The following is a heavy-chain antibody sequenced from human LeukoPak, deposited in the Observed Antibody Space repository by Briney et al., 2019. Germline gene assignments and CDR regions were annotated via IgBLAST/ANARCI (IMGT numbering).Heavy chain of an antibody. J-gene: IGHJ3*02. CDR3: GRGGNGIDI. CDR2: INSDESNT. Sequence: GGSLRLSCAPSGLTFSHYLMHWVRQAPGKGLVWVSRINSDESNTNSYADSVKGRFIFSRYNAKNTLYLQMNSLRAEETAVYFCGRGGNGIDIWGQGTTVIVSA. V-gene: IGHV3-74*01. D-gene: IGHD2-8*01. CDR1: GLTFSHYL.